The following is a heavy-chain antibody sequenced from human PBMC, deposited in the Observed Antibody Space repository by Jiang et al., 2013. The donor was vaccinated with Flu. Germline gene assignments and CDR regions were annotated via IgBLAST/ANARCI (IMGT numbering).Heavy chain of an antibody. CDR2: GTT. CDR3: TRDREGVVPAEIGLGANWFDP. Sequence: GTTEYAASVKGRFTISRDDSKSIAYLQMNSLKTEDTAVYYCTRDREGVVPAEIGLGANWFDPWGQGTLVTVSS. J-gene: IGHJ5*02. D-gene: IGHD2-2*01. V-gene: IGHV3-49*02.